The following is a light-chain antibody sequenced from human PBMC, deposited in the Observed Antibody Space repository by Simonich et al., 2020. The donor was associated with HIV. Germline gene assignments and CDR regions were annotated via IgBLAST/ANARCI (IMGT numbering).Light chain of an antibody. J-gene: IGKJ4*01. CDR2: TSS. Sequence: EIVLTQSPGTLSLSPGERATLSCRASQSVSNNFLAWYQQKPGQAPRLLVYTSSYRTTGIPDRFSGSGSGTDFTLTISRLEPEDFAVYYCQQYGSSPLTFGGGTKVEIK. CDR3: QQYGSSPLT. V-gene: IGKV3-20*01. CDR1: QSVSNNF.